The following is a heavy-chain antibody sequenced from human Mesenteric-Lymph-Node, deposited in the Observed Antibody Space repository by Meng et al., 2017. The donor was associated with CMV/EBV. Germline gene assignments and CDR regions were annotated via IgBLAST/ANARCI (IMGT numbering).Heavy chain of an antibody. CDR1: GFTFSTYA. V-gene: IGHV3-23*03. J-gene: IGHJ4*02. CDR2: INSGGSGT. D-gene: IGHD1-26*01. Sequence: ETLSLTCAASGFTFSTYAMSWVRQAPGKGLEWVSLINSGGSGTYYADSVKGRFTISRDNSKNTLYLQMNSLRVEDTARYFCAKDDSGSYFNWGQGTLVTVSS. CDR3: AKDDSGSYFN.